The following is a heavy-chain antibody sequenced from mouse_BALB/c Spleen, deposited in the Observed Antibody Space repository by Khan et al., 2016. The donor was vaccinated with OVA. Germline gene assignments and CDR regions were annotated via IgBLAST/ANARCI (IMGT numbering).Heavy chain of an antibody. J-gene: IGHJ4*01. CDR1: GFTFSSYG. D-gene: IGHD1-2*01. V-gene: IGHV5-6*01. CDR2: ISSGGHYT. Sequence: EVELVESGGDLVKPGGSLKLSCAASGFTFSSYGMSWVRQTPDKRLEWVATISSGGHYTYFPDSVRGRFTISRDNAKNTLYLQMSSLKSEDTAMYYCAGTITTAKGDYYGMDYWGQGTSVTVSA. CDR3: AGTITTAKGDYYGMDY.